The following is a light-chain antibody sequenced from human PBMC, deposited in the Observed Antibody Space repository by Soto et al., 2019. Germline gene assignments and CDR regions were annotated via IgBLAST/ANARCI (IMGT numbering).Light chain of an antibody. Sequence: EIVLTQSPDTLSLSPGERATLSCRASQIITSNYLAWLQQKPGQAPRLLIYAASSRATGIPDRFSGSGSGTDFTLTISRLEPEDFAVYYCQQYVNSPQTFGQGTKVDIK. CDR2: AAS. CDR3: QQYVNSPQT. J-gene: IGKJ1*01. CDR1: QIITSNY. V-gene: IGKV3-20*01.